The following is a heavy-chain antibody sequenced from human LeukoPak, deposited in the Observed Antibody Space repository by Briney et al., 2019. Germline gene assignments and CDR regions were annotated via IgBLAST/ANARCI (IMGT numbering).Heavy chain of an antibody. CDR1: GFIVSNNY. CDR3: ARSWDARLNFDY. CDR2: IHSGGST. J-gene: IGHJ4*02. Sequence: GGSLRLSCAASGFIVSNNYMNWFRQAPGKGLEWVSVIHSGGSTYYADSVKGRFTISRDNSKNTVNLQMNDLRAEDTAVYYCARSWDARLNFDYWGQGTLVTVSS. D-gene: IGHD1-26*01. V-gene: IGHV3-66*02.